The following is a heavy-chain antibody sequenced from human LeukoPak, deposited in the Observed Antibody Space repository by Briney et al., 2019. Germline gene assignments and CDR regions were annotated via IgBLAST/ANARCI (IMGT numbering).Heavy chain of an antibody. CDR1: GGSFSGYY. CDR2: INHSGST. CDR3: ASVRGRSRFDP. D-gene: IGHD1-14*01. J-gene: IGHJ5*02. V-gene: IGHV4-34*01. Sequence: SETLSLTCAVYGGSFSGYYWSWIRQPPGKGLEWIGEINHSGSTNYNPSLKSRVTISVDTSKNQFSLKLSSVTAADTAVYYCASVRGRSRFDPWGQGTLVTVSS.